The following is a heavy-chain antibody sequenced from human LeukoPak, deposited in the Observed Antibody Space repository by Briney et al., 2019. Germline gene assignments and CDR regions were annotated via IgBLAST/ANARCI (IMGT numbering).Heavy chain of an antibody. CDR1: GFTFSSYE. D-gene: IGHD2-2*01. CDR2: ISGSGSTK. V-gene: IGHV3-48*03. CDR3: ARGGGYCSSTSCYYFDY. J-gene: IGHJ4*02. Sequence: GGSLRLSCAASGFTFSSYEMNWVRQAPGKGLEWVSYISGSGSTKYYADSVKGRFTISRDNAKNSLYLQMNSLRAEDTAVYYCARGGGYCSSTSCYYFDYWGQGTLVTVSS.